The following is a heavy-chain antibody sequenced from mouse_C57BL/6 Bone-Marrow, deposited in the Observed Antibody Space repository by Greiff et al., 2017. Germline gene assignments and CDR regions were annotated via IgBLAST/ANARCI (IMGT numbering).Heavy chain of an antibody. J-gene: IGHJ4*01. Sequence: EVQLVESGGGLVKPGGSLKLSCAASGFTFSDYGMHWVRQAPEKGLEWVAYISSGSSTIYYADTVKGRFTISRDNAKNTLFLQMTSLRSEDTAMYYCARRDYVDGDAMDYWGQGTSVTVAS. CDR1: GFTFSDYG. D-gene: IGHD2-4*01. CDR2: ISSGSSTI. V-gene: IGHV5-17*01. CDR3: ARRDYVDGDAMDY.